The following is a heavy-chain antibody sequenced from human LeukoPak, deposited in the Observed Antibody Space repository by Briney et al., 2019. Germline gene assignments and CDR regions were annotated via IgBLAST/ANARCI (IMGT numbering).Heavy chain of an antibody. D-gene: IGHD6-19*01. CDR3: AKEGPSGWYDSGNAFDI. CDR2: IKQDGSER. J-gene: IGHJ3*02. V-gene: IGHV3-7*03. CDR1: GFTFSSYW. Sequence: PGGSLRLSCAASGFTFSSYWMSWVRQAPGKGLEWVANIKQDGSERYYVDSVKGRFTISRDNAKNSLYLQMNSLRAEDTALYYCAKEGPSGWYDSGNAFDIWGQGTMVTVSS.